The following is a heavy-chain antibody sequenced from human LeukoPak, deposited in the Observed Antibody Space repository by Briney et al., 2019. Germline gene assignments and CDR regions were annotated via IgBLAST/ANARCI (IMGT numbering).Heavy chain of an antibody. Sequence: TGGSLRLSCAASGFTFSSSAMSWVRQAPGKGLEWVAAISDTGRLSYCADSVNGRFTISRDNSKNTLSLQMNSLRAADTAVYYCAKEGRSLQTYWGQGTLVTVSS. V-gene: IGHV3-23*01. J-gene: IGHJ4*02. D-gene: IGHD5-24*01. CDR2: ISDTGRLS. CDR1: GFTFSSSA. CDR3: AKEGRSLQTY.